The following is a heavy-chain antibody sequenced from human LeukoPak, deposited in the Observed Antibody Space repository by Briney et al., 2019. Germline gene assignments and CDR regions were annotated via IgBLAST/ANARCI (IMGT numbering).Heavy chain of an antibody. Sequence: GGSMRLSCAASGFTFSSHWMHWVRQAPGKGLVWVSRINSDGSSTNYADAVKGRFTVSRDNAKNTLYLQVNSLRAEDTAVYYCARDKSSGYWFIDYWGQGTLVAVSS. J-gene: IGHJ4*02. CDR3: ARDKSSGYWFIDY. CDR2: INSDGSST. V-gene: IGHV3-74*01. D-gene: IGHD3-22*01. CDR1: GFTFSSHW.